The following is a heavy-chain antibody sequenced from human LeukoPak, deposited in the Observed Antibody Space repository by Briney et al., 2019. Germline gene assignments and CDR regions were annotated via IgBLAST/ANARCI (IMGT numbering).Heavy chain of an antibody. CDR1: GLTFSSHW. CDR3: ATQQGGNSAY. D-gene: IGHD1-7*01. V-gene: IGHV3-74*01. CDR2: ITNDGSST. J-gene: IGHJ4*02. Sequence: GGSLRLSCAASGLTFSSHWMHWVRQAPGKGLVWVSRITNDGSSTTYADSEKGRFTISRDNAKNMLYLQVNSLRAEDTAVYYCATQQGGNSAYWGQGTLVTVSS.